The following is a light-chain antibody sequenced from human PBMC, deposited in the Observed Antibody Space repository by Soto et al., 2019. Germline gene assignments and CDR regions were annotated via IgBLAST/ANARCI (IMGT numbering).Light chain of an antibody. CDR2: GAS. CDR3: QQYNNWPRT. Sequence: EIVLTQSPGTLSMSPGERAPLSCRASQSVSSDLAWYHQKPGQAPRLLIYGASTRATGIPARFSGSGSGTEFTLTINSLQSEDFAVYYCQQYNNWPRTFGQGTKVDIK. J-gene: IGKJ1*01. CDR1: QSVSSD. V-gene: IGKV3-15*01.